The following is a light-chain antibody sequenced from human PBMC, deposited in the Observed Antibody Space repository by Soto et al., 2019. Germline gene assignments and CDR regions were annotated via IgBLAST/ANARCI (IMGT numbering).Light chain of an antibody. CDR2: GNS. CDR1: SSNIGAGYD. V-gene: IGLV1-40*01. J-gene: IGLJ2*01. CDR3: QSYDSSLSGVV. Sequence: QLVLTQPPSVSGAPGQRVTISCTGSSSNIGAGYDVHWYQQLPGTAPKLLIYGNSNRPSGVPDRCSGSKSGTSASLAITGLQAEDEADYYCQSYDSSLSGVVFGGGTQLTVL.